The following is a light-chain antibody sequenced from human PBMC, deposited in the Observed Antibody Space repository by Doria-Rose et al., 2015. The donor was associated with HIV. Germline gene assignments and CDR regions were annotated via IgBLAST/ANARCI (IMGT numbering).Light chain of an antibody. CDR1: QSLLYTSKNY. CDR2: WAS. V-gene: IGKV4-1*01. Sequence: TQSPESLGMSLGERATLNCKSNQSLLYTSKNYLARYQQKPGQPPKLLIYWASTRQSGVPAGFSGSGSGTDFTLTISSLEAEDVAVYYCQQYYDTPSFGPGTTVDIK. CDR3: QQYYDTPS. J-gene: IGKJ3*01.